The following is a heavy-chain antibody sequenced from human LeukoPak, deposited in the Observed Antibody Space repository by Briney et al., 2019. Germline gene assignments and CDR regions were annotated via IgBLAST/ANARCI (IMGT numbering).Heavy chain of an antibody. CDR1: GFTFSNFN. CDR3: ARDSSAGSSGF. J-gene: IGHJ4*02. D-gene: IGHD6-25*01. V-gene: IGHV3-48*01. Sequence: GGSLRLSCAASGFTFSNFNMNWVRQAPGKGLEWISYISATSATIYYADSVKGRFTISRDNAKNSLYLQMNSLRVEDTAVYYCARDSSAGSSGFWGQGTLVTVSS. CDR2: ISATSATI.